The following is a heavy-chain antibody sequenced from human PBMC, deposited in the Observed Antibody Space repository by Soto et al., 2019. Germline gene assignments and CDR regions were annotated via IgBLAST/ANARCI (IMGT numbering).Heavy chain of an antibody. D-gene: IGHD6-19*01. V-gene: IGHV3-64D*08. CDR1: GFTFSSYA. CDR2: ISSNGGST. J-gene: IGHJ5*02. CDR3: VKETYSSGWVGPGWFDP. Sequence: GGSLRLSCSASGFTFSSYAMHWVRQAPGKGLEYVSAISSNGGSTYYADSVKGRFTISRDNSKNTLYLQMSSLRAEDTAVYYCVKETYSSGWVGPGWFDPWGQGTLVTVSS.